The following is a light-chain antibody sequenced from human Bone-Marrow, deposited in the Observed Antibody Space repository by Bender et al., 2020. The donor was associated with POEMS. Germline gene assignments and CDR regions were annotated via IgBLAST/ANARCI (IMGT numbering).Light chain of an antibody. CDR3: AAWEDSLNGWV. CDR1: SNDVGSYNL. V-gene: IGLV2-23*01. CDR2: EGS. J-gene: IGLJ3*02. Sequence: QSALTQPASVSGSPGQSITISCTGTSNDVGSYNLVSWYQQYPGKVPKLMIYEGSKRPSGVSNRFSGSKSGNTASLTISWLQAEDEADYYCAAWEDSLNGWVFGGGTKLTVL.